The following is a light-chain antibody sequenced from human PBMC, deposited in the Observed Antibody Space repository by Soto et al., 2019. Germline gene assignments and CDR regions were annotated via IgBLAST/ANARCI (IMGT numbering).Light chain of an antibody. CDR1: NIGSKS. Sequence: SYELTQPPSVSVAPGQTARITCGGSNIGSKSVHWYQQKPGQAPVLVVYDDSDRPSGIPERFSGSNSGNTATLTISRVEAGDEADYYCQVWDSPGWVFGGGTKLTVL. CDR3: QVWDSPGWV. J-gene: IGLJ3*02. CDR2: DDS. V-gene: IGLV3-21*02.